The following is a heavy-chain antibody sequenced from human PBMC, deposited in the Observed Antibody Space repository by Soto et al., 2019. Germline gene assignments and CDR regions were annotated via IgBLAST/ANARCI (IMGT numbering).Heavy chain of an antibody. CDR2: ISSSSSYT. Sequence: QVQLVESGGGLVKPGGSLRLSCAASGFTFSDYYMSWIRQAPGKGLEWVSYISSSSSYTNYADSVKGRFTISRDNAKNSLYLQMNSLRAEDTAVYYCARVTSQYYGSAQVVPTYYFDYWGQGTLVTVSS. CDR3: ARVTSQYYGSAQVVPTYYFDY. CDR1: GFTFSDYY. J-gene: IGHJ4*02. D-gene: IGHD3-10*01. V-gene: IGHV3-11*05.